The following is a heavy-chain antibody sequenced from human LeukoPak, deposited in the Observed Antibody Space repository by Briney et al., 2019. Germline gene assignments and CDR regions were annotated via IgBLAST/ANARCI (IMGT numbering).Heavy chain of an antibody. CDR2: IYHSGST. CDR1: GYSISSGYY. V-gene: IGHV4-38-2*01. J-gene: IGHJ3*02. CDR3: ASGGIVVVISRDAFDI. D-gene: IGHD2-21*01. Sequence: SETLSLTCAVSGYSISSGYYWGWIRRPPGKGREWIGSIYHSGSTDYNPSLKSRVTISGDTPKNQFSLKLSSVTAADTAVYYCASGGIVVVISRDAFDIWGQGTMVTVSS.